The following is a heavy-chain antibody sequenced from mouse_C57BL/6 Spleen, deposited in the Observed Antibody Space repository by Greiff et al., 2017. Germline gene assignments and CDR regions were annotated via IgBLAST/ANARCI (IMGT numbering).Heavy chain of an antibody. CDR3: ARGSGTVPCYAMDY. D-gene: IGHD4-1*01. CDR2: IYPGSGST. Sequence: VQLQQPGAELVKPGASVKMSCKASGYTFTSYWITWVKQRPGQGLEWIGDIYPGSGSTNYNAKFKSKATLTVDTSSSTAYMQLSSLTSEDSAVYDCARGSGTVPCYAMDYWGQGTSVTVSS. J-gene: IGHJ4*01. CDR1: GYTFTSYW. V-gene: IGHV1-55*01.